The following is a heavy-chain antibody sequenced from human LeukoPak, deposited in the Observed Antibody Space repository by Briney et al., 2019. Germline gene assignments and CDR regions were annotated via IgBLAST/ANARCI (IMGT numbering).Heavy chain of an antibody. CDR2: ISSSSSYI. J-gene: IGHJ3*02. CDR1: GFTFSSYS. Sequence: GGSLRLSCAASGFTFSSYSMNWVRQAPGKGLEWVSSISSSSSYIYYADSVKGRFTISRDNAKNSLYLQMNSLRAEDTAVYYCASKRNYYDSSGYYYDAFDIWGQGTMVTVSS. D-gene: IGHD3-22*01. V-gene: IGHV3-21*01. CDR3: ASKRNYYDSSGYYYDAFDI.